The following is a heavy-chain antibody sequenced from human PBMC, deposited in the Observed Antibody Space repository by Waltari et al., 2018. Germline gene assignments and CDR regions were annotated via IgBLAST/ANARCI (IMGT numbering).Heavy chain of an antibody. Sequence: QVQLQQWGAGLLKPSETLSLTCAVYGGSFSGYYWSWIRQPPGKGLGWIGEINHSGSTNYNPSLKGGVTVSVDTSKNQFSLKRSSVTAADTAVYYCARGSRIRYYYGSGSYERWFDPWGQGTLVTVSS. CDR3: ARGSRIRYYYGSGSYERWFDP. J-gene: IGHJ5*02. CDR2: INHSGST. D-gene: IGHD3-10*01. CDR1: GGSFSGYY. V-gene: IGHV4-34*01.